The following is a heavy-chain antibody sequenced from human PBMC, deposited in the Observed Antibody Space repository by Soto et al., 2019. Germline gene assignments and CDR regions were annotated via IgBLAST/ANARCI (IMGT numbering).Heavy chain of an antibody. CDR3: ARGLKGTYSGYFDL. CDR1: GGSFSGYY. V-gene: IGHV4-34*01. Sequence: QVQLQQWGAGLLKPSETLSLTCAVYGGSFSGYYWSWIRQPPGKGLEWIGEINHSGSTNYNPSLNRRVTISVDTSKNQFSLKLSSVTAADTAVYYCARGLKGTYSGYFDLWGRGTLVTVSS. D-gene: IGHD4-4*01. CDR2: INHSGST. J-gene: IGHJ2*01.